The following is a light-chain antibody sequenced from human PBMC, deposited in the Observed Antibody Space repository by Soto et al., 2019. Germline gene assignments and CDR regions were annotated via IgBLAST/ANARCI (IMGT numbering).Light chain of an antibody. Sequence: QSVLTQPPSASGTPGQRVTISCSGSSSNIGSNTVNWYQQLPGTAPKLLIYSNNQRPSGVPDRFSGSKSGTSASLAISGLQSEDEADYYFAAWDDSLNGHWVFGGGTKVTVL. V-gene: IGLV1-44*01. CDR3: AAWDDSLNGHWV. CDR1: SSNIGSNT. J-gene: IGLJ3*02. CDR2: SNN.